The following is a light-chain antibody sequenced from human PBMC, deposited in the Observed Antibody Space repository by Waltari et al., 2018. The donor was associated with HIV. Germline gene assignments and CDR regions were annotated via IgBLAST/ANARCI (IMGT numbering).Light chain of an antibody. J-gene: IGLJ2*01. CDR3: CAYAGSTTYVI. CDR2: EVS. Sequence: SPLPPPASGPGVPRQSTPLPCHRPGGELRGYTLSSWYQQHPGKAPKLMIYEVSKRPSGVSNRFSGSKSGNTASLTISGLQAEDEADYYCCAYAGSTTYVIFGGGTKLTVL. V-gene: IGLV2-23*02. CDR1: GGELRGYTL.